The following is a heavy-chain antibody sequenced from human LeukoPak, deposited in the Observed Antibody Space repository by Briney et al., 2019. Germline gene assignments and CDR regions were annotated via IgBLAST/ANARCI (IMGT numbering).Heavy chain of an antibody. CDR1: GGSTSSYY. Sequence: SETLSLTCTVSGGSTSSYYWSWIRQPPGKGLEWIGYIYYSGSTNYNPSLKSRVTISVDTSKNQFSLKLSSVTAADTAVYYCARYESDIYYFDYWGQGTLVTVSS. D-gene: IGHD3-3*01. V-gene: IGHV4-59*08. CDR3: ARYESDIYYFDY. CDR2: IYYSGST. J-gene: IGHJ4*02.